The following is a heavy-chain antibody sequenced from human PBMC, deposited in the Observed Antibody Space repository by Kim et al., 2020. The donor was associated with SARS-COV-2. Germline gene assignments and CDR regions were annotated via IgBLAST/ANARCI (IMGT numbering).Heavy chain of an antibody. CDR3: AREVSSGVSPIKWFGELFWFDP. J-gene: IGHJ5*02. V-gene: IGHV7-4-1*02. CDR2: INTNTGNP. CDR1: GYTFTSYA. D-gene: IGHD3-10*01. Sequence: ASVKVSCKASGYTFTSYAMNWVRQAPGQGLEWMGWINTNTGNPTYAQGFTGRFVFSLDTSVSTAYLQISSLKAEDTAVYYCAREVSSGVSPIKWFGELFWFDPWGQGTLVTVSS.